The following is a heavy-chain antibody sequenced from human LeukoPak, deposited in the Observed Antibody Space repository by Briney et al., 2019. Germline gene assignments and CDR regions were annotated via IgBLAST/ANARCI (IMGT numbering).Heavy chain of an antibody. CDR1: GFTFSSYA. CDR3: AKDSSSGWYGFDY. D-gene: IGHD6-19*01. Sequence: GGSLRLSCAASGFTFSSYAMSWVRQAPGKGLEWVSAISGSDGSTYYADSVKGRFTISRDNSKNTLYLQMNSLRAEDTAVYYCAKDSSSGWYGFDYWGQGTLVTVSS. CDR2: ISGSDGST. J-gene: IGHJ4*02. V-gene: IGHV3-23*01.